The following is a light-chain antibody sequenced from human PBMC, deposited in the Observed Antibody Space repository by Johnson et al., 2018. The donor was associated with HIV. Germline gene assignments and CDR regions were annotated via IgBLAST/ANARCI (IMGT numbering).Light chain of an antibody. CDR1: SSNIGNNY. Sequence: QSVLTQPPSVSAAPGQKVTISCSGSSSNIGNNYVSWYQQLPGTAPKLLIYEDNKRPSGIPDRFSGSKSGTSATLGITGLQTGDEADYYCGTWAGSLSVLFGTGTKVTVL. J-gene: IGLJ1*01. V-gene: IGLV1-51*02. CDR3: GTWAGSLSVL. CDR2: EDN.